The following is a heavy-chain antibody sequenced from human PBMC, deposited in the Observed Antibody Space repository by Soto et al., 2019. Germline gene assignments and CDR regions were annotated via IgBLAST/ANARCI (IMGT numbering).Heavy chain of an antibody. D-gene: IGHD1-1*01. CDR1: GFSLTTPGLC. V-gene: IGHV2-70*01. Sequence: GSGPTLVNPTQTLTLTCSFSGFSLTTPGLCVSWNSQPPGEALEWLALIDWVDDKYYSPSLKTRLSISKDTSKNQVVLTMTNLDPVDTATYYCARKTIGNIDAFDVWGPGTMVTVSS. CDR3: ARKTIGNIDAFDV. J-gene: IGHJ3*01. CDR2: IDWVDDK.